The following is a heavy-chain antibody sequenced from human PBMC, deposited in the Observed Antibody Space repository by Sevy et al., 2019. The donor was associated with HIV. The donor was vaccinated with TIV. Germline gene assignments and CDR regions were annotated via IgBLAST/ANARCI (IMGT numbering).Heavy chain of an antibody. CDR1: GFTFSSYS. CDR3: AREGGYSDQGMDV. Sequence: GGSLRLSCAASGFTFSSYSMNWVRQAPGKGLEWASYISGSSTTIYYADSVKGRFTISRDNAKYSLYLQMNSLRAEDTAVYYCAREGGYSDQGMDVWGQGTTVTVSS. V-gene: IGHV3-48*01. D-gene: IGHD5-12*01. J-gene: IGHJ6*02. CDR2: ISGSSTTI.